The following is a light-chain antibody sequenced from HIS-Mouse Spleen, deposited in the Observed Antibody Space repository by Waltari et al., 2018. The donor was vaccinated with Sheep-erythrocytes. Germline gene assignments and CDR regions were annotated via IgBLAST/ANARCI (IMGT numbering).Light chain of an antibody. CDR2: DVS. CDR3: CSYAGSYTWV. J-gene: IGLJ3*02. CDR1: SSDVGGYNY. Sequence: QSALTQPRSVSGSPGQSVTISCTGTSSDVGGYNYVSWYQQHPGKAPKLMIYDVSKRPSGGPYRFSGSKSGNTASLTISGLQAEDEADYYGCSYAGSYTWVFGGGTKLTVL. V-gene: IGLV2-11*01.